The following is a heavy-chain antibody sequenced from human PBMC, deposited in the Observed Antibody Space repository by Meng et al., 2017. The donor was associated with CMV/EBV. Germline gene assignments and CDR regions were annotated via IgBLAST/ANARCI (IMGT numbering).Heavy chain of an antibody. V-gene: IGHV4-39*07. J-gene: IGHJ5*02. Sequence: ISSSSYDWGWIRQPPGKGLEWIGSIYYSGSTYYNPSLKSRVTISVDTSKNQFSLKLSSVTAADTAVYYCAREARMMVRGVMVNWFDPWGQGTLVTVSS. CDR2: IYYSGST. D-gene: IGHD3-10*01. CDR3: AREARMMVRGVMVNWFDP. CDR1: ISSSSYD.